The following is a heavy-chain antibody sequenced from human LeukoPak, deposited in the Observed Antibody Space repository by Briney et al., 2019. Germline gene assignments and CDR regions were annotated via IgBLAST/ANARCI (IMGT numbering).Heavy chain of an antibody. CDR2: INHSGST. V-gene: IGHV4-34*01. Sequence: SETLSLTCAVYGGSSSGYYWSWIRQPPGKGLEWIGEINHSGSTNYNPSLKSRVTISVDTSKNQFSLKLSSVTAADTAVYYCARGVIAAAGKSYFDYWGQGTLVTVSS. J-gene: IGHJ4*02. D-gene: IGHD6-13*01. CDR3: ARGVIAAAGKSYFDY. CDR1: GGSSSGYY.